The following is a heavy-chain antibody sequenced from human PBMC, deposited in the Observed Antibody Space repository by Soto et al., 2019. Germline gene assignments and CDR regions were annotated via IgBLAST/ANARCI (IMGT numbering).Heavy chain of an antibody. CDR1: RFTLSSYG. D-gene: IGHD3-9*01. CDR3: AKGELPSFDCLLCH. V-gene: IGHV3-30*18. Sequence: QVQLVESGGGVVQPGGSLRLSCAAYRFTLSSYGIHWVRQAPGKGLEWVAASSHDGTSQLYAVSVKGRFSISRDNSKNTLYLQVDSLRAEDTAIYYCAKGELPSFDCLLCHWGQGTLVTVSS. CDR2: SSHDGTSQ. J-gene: IGHJ4*02.